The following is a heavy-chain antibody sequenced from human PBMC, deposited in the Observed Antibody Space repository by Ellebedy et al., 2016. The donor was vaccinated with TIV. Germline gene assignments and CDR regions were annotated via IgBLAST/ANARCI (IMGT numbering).Heavy chain of an antibody. CDR3: ARHRDFHFDY. CDR1: GYSSTSYW. Sequence: ASVKVSCKGSGYSSTSYWIGWVRQMPGKGLEWMGIIYLGDSDTRYSPSFQGQVTLPADKSISTAYLQWSSLKASDTAMYYCARHRDFHFDYWGQGTLVTVSS. V-gene: IGHV5-51*01. CDR2: IYLGDSDT. D-gene: IGHD3-3*01. J-gene: IGHJ4*02.